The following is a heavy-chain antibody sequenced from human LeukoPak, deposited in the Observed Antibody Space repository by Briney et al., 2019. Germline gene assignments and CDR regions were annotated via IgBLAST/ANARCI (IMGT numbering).Heavy chain of an antibody. Sequence: GGSLRLSCAASGFIFTKYWMHWVRQAPGKGLEWVAFISHEGSIEYSADSVKGRFTISRDNYKNTLYLQMNSLRAEDTAVYYCARDSNSSGRGWFDPWGQGALVTVSS. CDR2: ISHEGSIE. J-gene: IGHJ5*02. CDR1: GFIFTKYW. D-gene: IGHD6-19*01. V-gene: IGHV3-30-3*01. CDR3: ARDSNSSGRGWFDP.